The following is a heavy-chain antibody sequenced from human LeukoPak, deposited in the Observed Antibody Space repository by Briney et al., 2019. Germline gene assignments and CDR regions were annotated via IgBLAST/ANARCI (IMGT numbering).Heavy chain of an antibody. D-gene: IGHD2-2*01. Sequence: GSVTVSCMVSGDTLTALSMHWVRQAPGKGVEWVGGFHSEDVETIYAQKFQGTVTMTDATSTDTAYMELSSLRSADTAVYYCTSGTIYCSTTSCSDDYWAQGTLVTVSS. CDR3: TSGTIYCSTTSCSDDY. J-gene: IGHJ4*02. V-gene: IGHV1-24*01. CDR1: GDTLTALS. CDR2: FHSEDVET.